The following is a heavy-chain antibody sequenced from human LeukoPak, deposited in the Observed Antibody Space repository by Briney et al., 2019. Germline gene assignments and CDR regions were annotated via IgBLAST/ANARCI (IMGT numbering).Heavy chain of an antibody. CDR3: AKDPLLRGATYDY. D-gene: IGHD1-26*01. CDR1: GFTFSSYA. J-gene: IGHJ4*02. Sequence: GESLRLSCAASGFTFSSYAMTWVRQAPGKGLEWVSAIGDSGRNTYYADSVRGRFTISRDNSKNTLYLQMNSLRAEDTAIYYCAKDPLLRGATYDYWGQGTLVTVSS. V-gene: IGHV3-23*01. CDR2: IGDSGRNT.